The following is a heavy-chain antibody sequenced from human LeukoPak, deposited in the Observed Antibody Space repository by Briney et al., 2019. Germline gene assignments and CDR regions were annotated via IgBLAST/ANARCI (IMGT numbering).Heavy chain of an antibody. CDR3: AKSGGYGLIDN. Sequence: SETLSLTCSVSGASISTSAYYWGWIRQPPGKGLEWFGSIYYSGSTYYNASLNSRVTISIDTSKNLFSLRLNSMTAADTAVYYCAKSGGYGLIDNWGQGTLVTVSS. CDR1: GASISTSAYY. CDR2: IYYSGST. V-gene: IGHV4-39*01. J-gene: IGHJ4*02. D-gene: IGHD1-26*01.